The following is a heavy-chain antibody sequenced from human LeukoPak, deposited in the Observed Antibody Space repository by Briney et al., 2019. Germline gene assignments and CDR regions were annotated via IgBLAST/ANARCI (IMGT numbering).Heavy chain of an antibody. V-gene: IGHV3-23*01. J-gene: IGHJ4*02. D-gene: IGHD3-22*01. CDR3: ARGFYYDGSGYYFDN. CDR1: GFTFSSYA. CDR2: ISGGGGST. Sequence: GGSLRLSCAASGFTFSSYAMSWVRQAPGKGLEGVSDISGGGGSTYYADSVKGRFTISRDNSKNTLYLQANSLRADDAAVYYCARGFYYDGSGYYFDNWGQGTLVTVSS.